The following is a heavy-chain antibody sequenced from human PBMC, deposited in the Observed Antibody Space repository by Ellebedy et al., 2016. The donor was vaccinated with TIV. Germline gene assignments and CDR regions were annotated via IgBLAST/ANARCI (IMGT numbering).Heavy chain of an antibody. CDR3: AHRQTLSGSWNFGSFDY. Sequence: SGPTLVKPTQTLTLTCTFSGFSLITSGVGVGWIRQPPGKALEWLAFVYWDDDNRYNPFLRSRLTVTKDTSKNQVVLTVTNVDPMDTATYFCAHRQTLSGSWNFGSFDYWGQGSLVTVSS. CDR1: GFSLITSGVG. CDR2: VYWDDDN. V-gene: IGHV2-5*02. J-gene: IGHJ4*02. D-gene: IGHD1-26*01.